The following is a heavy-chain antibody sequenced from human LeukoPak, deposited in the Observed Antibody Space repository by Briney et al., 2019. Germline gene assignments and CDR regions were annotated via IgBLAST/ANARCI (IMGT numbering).Heavy chain of an antibody. CDR3: ARDRGYYYDSSGYFDY. CDR1: GGSISSYY. V-gene: IGHV4-59*01. Sequence: SETLSLTCTVSGGSISSYYWSWIRQPPGKGLEWIGYIYYSGSTNYNPSLKSRVTISVDTSKNQFSLKLSSVTAADTAVYYCARDRGYYYDSSGYFDYWGQGTLVTVSS. CDR2: IYYSGST. D-gene: IGHD3-22*01. J-gene: IGHJ4*02.